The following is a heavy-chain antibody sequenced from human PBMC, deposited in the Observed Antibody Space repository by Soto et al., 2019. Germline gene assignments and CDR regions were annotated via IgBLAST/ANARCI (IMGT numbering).Heavy chain of an antibody. CDR2: INAGNGNT. Sequence: ASVKVSCKASGYTFTNYAMRWVRQAPGQRLEWMGWINAGNGNTKYSQKFQGRVTITRDTSASTAYMELSSLRSEDTAVYYCAREGREAAAGDYYYYGMDVWGQGTTVTVSS. CDR1: GYTFTNYA. D-gene: IGHD6-13*01. J-gene: IGHJ6*02. V-gene: IGHV1-3*01. CDR3: AREGREAAAGDYYYYGMDV.